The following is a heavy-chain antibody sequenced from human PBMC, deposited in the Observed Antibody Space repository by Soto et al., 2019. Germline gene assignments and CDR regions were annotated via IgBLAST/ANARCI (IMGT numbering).Heavy chain of an antibody. D-gene: IGHD3-10*01. Sequence: ASVNVSCKVSGYSLNELCMHWVRQPPGKGLEWIGGFDPEEGKTIYAQNFQGRVTMTEDTSTDTAYMELNSLTSEDTAIYYCATDLGVALAPLSILYFQQWGQGTVVTVSS. V-gene: IGHV1-24*01. J-gene: IGHJ1*01. CDR1: GYSLNELC. CDR2: FDPEEGKT. CDR3: ATDLGVALAPLSILYFQQ.